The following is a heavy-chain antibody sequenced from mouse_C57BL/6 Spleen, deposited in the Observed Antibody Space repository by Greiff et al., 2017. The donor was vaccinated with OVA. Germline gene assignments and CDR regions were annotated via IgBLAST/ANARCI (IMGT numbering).Heavy chain of an antibody. CDR3: ARGATTVVMDY. CDR2: IYPGDGDT. Sequence: VKLVESGAELVKPGASVKISCKASGYAFSSYWMNWVKQRPGKGLEWIGQIYPGDGDTNYNGKFKGKATLTADKSSSTAYMQLSSLTSEDSAVYFCARGATTVVMDYWGQGTTLTVSS. D-gene: IGHD1-1*01. J-gene: IGHJ2*01. V-gene: IGHV1-80*01. CDR1: GYAFSSYW.